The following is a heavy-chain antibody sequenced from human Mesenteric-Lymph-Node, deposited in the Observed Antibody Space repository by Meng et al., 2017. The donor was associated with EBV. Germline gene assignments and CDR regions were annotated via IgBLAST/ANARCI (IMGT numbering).Heavy chain of an antibody. CDR1: GDSVSSSSAA. CDR3: ARGATSVFDI. J-gene: IGHJ2*01. V-gene: IGHV6-1*01. Sequence: QVQLQQSGRGLVKPSQTLALTCVISGDSVSSSSAAWTWIRQSPSRGLVWLGRTYYRSKWYNDYAVFVKSRITINPDTSKNQFSLQLNSVTPEDMAVYYCARGATSVFDIWGRGTLVTVSS. CDR2: TYYRSKWYN.